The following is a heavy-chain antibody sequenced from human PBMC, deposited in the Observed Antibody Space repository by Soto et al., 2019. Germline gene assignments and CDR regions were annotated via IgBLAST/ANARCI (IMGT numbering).Heavy chain of an antibody. CDR2: ISAHNGDT. J-gene: IGHJ5*02. V-gene: IGHV1-18*04. D-gene: IGHD5-18*01. CDR3: VRDWQLSP. CDR1: GYAFSNYG. Sequence: QVQLVQSGDEVKKPGASVKVSCKASGYAFSNYGISWVRQAPGQALHWMGWISAHNGDTLYAHNLQGRVTTPIDTSTSRAYMPLRSLRFDDTAMYYCVRDWQLSPLGQGTLVTVSS.